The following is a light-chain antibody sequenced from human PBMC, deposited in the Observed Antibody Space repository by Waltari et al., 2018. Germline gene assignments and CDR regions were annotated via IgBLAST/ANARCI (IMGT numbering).Light chain of an antibody. J-gene: IGLJ1*01. Sequence: QSALTQPPSATGSPGQSVPISCTGGRWDVGAYRYVSWYQQHPGRAPKVRMYEVDKRPSGVPDRFSGSKSGTTASLTISGLKLEDEADYYCTSYGGTNNFLFGSGTKVTV. CDR2: EVD. CDR1: RWDVGAYRY. V-gene: IGLV2-8*01. CDR3: TSYGGTNNFL.